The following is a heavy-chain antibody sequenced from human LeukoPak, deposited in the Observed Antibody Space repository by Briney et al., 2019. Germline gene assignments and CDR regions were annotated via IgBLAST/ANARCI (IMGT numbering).Heavy chain of an antibody. J-gene: IGHJ1*01. CDR1: GGSFSGYS. D-gene: IGHD3-22*01. CDR2: IYHSGST. Sequence: SETLSLTCAVYGGSFSGYSWSWIRQPPGKGLEWIGYIYHSGSTYYNPSLKSRVTISVDRSKNQFSLKLSSVTAADTAVYYCARGGEDYYDSSGPEYFQHWGQGTLVTVSS. CDR3: ARGGEDYYDSSGPEYFQH. V-gene: IGHV4-30-2*01.